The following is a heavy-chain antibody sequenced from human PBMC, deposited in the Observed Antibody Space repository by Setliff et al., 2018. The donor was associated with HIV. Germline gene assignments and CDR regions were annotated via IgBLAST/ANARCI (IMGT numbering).Heavy chain of an antibody. Sequence: SETLSLTCTVSGGSISRYYWSWIRPPAGKGLEWIGEIDNRGGYNYNPSFSSRVTISVDASKRQFSLKLRSVTPEDSAVYYCARDGTRQMWGSDYFHNYYIDVWDKGTTVTVSS. CDR1: GGSISRYY. V-gene: IGHV4-59*04. CDR3: ARDGTRQMWGSDYFHNYYIDV. D-gene: IGHD1-7*01. CDR2: IDNRGGY. J-gene: IGHJ6*03.